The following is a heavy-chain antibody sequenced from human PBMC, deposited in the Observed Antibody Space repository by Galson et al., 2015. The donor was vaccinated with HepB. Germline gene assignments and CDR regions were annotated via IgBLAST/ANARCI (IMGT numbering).Heavy chain of an antibody. CDR3: AKEVDTSSSWFQGVYHTGMDV. CDR1: GFTFRSYG. J-gene: IGHJ6*02. D-gene: IGHD6-13*01. CDR2: IWYDGSNS. Sequence: SLRLSCAASGFTFRSYGIHWVRQAPGKGLEWVSVIWYDGSNSFYAESVEGRFTISRDNSKTTVYLQMNSLRVEDTAVYSCAKEVDTSSSWFQGVYHTGMDVWGQGSAVTVSS. V-gene: IGHV3-33*06.